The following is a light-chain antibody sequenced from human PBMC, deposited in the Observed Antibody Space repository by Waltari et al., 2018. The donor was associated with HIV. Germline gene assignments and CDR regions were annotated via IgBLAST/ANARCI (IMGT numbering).Light chain of an antibody. V-gene: IGLV1-47*01. CDR3: ASWDDNLSHWV. CDR1: ASNIGNNF. Sequence: QSVLTQAPSVSRPPGQRVIMSCSGSASNIGNNFVSWFQQVSGRAPRLVISRSDQRPSGVPDRISAAKAGSSATLAITGLQSGDEAVYFCASWDDNLSHWVFGGGTKVTV. J-gene: IGLJ3*02. CDR2: RSD.